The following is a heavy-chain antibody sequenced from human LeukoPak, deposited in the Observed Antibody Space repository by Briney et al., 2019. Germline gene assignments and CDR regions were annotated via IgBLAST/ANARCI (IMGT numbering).Heavy chain of an antibody. D-gene: IGHD6-19*01. V-gene: IGHV4-59*01. Sequence: SETLSLTCTVSGGSISSYYWSSIRQPPGKGLEWIGYIYYSGSTNYNPSLKSRVTISVDTSKNQFSLKLSSVTAADTAVYYCARDRRGPQWLVHFPYWYFDLWGRGTLVTVSS. CDR2: IYYSGST. CDR1: GGSISSYY. J-gene: IGHJ2*01. CDR3: ARDRRGPQWLVHFPYWYFDL.